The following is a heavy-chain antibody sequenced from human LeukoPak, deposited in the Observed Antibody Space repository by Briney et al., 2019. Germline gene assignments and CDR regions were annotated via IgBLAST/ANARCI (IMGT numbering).Heavy chain of an antibody. V-gene: IGHV3-30*19. CDR2: ISYDGSNE. CDR3: ARVGELEPYYYYYMDV. J-gene: IGHJ6*03. Sequence: GGSLRLSCAASGFAFSSYGMHWVRQAPGKGLEWVAIISYDGSNEYYADSVKGRFTISRDNSKNTLYLQMNSLRAEDTAVYYCARVGELEPYYYYYMDVWGKGTTVTVSS. D-gene: IGHD1-14*01. CDR1: GFAFSSYG.